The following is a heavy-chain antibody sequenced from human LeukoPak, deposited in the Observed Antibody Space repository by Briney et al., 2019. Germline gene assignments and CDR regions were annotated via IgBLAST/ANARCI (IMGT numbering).Heavy chain of an antibody. CDR1: GFTFSSYA. Sequence: GSLRLSCAASGFTFSSYAMSWVRQAPGKGLEWIGYIYYSGSTNYNPSLKSRVTISVDTSKNQFSLKLSSVTAADTAVYYCARGRRVTAIFYYYYMDVWGKGTTVTISS. CDR2: IYYSGST. J-gene: IGHJ6*03. V-gene: IGHV4-59*01. CDR3: ARGRRVTAIFYYYYMDV. D-gene: IGHD2-21*02.